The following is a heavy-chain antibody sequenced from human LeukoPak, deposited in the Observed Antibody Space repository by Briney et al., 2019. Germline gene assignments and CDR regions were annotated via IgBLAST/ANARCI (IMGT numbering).Heavy chain of an antibody. CDR1: GFTFSKYW. V-gene: IGHV3-7*02. CDR3: AGFNYDY. J-gene: IGHJ4*02. Sequence: PGGSLRLSCAASGFTFSKYWMSWVRQAPGKGLEWVANIKQDGSAKYYVDSVKGRFTISRDNSKNTQYLQMYSHRAEDTCVYYCAGFNYDYWGQGTLVTVSS. CDR2: IKQDGSAK.